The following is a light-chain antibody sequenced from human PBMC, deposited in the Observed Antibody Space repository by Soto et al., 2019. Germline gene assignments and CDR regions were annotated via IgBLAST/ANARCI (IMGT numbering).Light chain of an antibody. V-gene: IGKV1-5*03. CDR1: QRISAW. Sequence: DIQMTQSPSTLSASVGDRVTMTCRASQRISAWLAWYQQKPGRDPKLLIYEASSLKNAVPPRFSGSGSGTEFTLTISSLQPDDFATYYCQQYNSYPLTFGGGTRIEIK. J-gene: IGKJ4*01. CDR3: QQYNSYPLT. CDR2: EAS.